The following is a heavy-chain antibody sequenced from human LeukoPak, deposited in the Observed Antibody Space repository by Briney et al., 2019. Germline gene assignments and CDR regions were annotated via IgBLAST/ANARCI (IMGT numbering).Heavy chain of an antibody. D-gene: IGHD3-9*01. J-gene: IGHJ6*02. CDR2: ISSSSSTI. CDR1: GFTFSSYS. V-gene: IGHV3-48*04. Sequence: GGSLRLSCAASGFTFSSYSMNWVRQAPGKGLEWVSYISSSSSTIYYADSVKGRFTISRDNAKNSLYLQMNSLRAEDTAVYYCARDRDILTGYSSCGMDVWGQGTTVTVSS. CDR3: ARDRDILTGYSSCGMDV.